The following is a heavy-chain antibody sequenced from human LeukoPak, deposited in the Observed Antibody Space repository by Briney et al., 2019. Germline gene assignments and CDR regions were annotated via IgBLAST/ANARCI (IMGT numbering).Heavy chain of an antibody. Sequence: PSETLSLTCTVSGDSITSASYYWSWIRQPAGKELEWIGRLYISGSTNYNPSLKSRVTISVDTSKNQFSLKLSSVTAADTAVYYCARFPGSKGRWFDPWGQGTLVTVSS. CDR1: GDSITSASYY. V-gene: IGHV4-61*02. J-gene: IGHJ5*02. CDR3: ARFPGSKGRWFDP. CDR2: LYISGST.